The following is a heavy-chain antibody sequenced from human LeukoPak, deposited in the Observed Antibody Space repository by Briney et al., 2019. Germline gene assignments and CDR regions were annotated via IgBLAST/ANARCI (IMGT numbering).Heavy chain of an antibody. CDR1: GFTFSSYS. D-gene: IGHD2-15*01. Sequence: GGSLRLSCAASGFTFSSYSINWVRQAPGKGLEWVSSISSSSTYIYYADSVKGRFTISRDNAKNTLYLQMNSLRAEDTAVYYCARSGLLTGNWFDPWGQGTLVTISS. CDR2: ISSSSTYI. J-gene: IGHJ5*02. CDR3: ARSGLLTGNWFDP. V-gene: IGHV3-21*01.